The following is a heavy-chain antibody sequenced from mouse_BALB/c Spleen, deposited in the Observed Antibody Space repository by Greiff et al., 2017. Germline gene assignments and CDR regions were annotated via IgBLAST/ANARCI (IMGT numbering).Heavy chain of an antibody. CDR2: ISSGGGST. CDR3: ARTTTIVAPGFAY. D-gene: IGHD1-1*01. CDR1: GFAFSSYD. V-gene: IGHV5-12-1*01. Sequence: EVQGVESGGGLVKPGGSLKLSCAASGFAFSSYDMSWVRQTPEKRLEWVAYISSGGGSTYYPDTVKGRFTISRDNAKNTLYLQMSSLKSEDTAMYYCARTTTIVAPGFAYWGQGTLVTVSA. J-gene: IGHJ3*01.